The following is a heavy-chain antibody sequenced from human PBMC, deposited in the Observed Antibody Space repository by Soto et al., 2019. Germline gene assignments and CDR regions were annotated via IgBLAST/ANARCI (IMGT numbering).Heavy chain of an antibody. J-gene: IGHJ4*02. V-gene: IGHV3-30-3*01. Sequence: SGGSLRLSCAASGFTFSSYAMHWVRQAPGKGLEWVAVISYDGSNKYYADSVKGRFTISRDNSKNTLYLQMNSLRAEDTAVYYCARGKATLIDYWGQGTLVTVSS. CDR1: GFTFSSYA. CDR2: ISYDGSNK. CDR3: ARGKATLIDY. D-gene: IGHD5-12*01.